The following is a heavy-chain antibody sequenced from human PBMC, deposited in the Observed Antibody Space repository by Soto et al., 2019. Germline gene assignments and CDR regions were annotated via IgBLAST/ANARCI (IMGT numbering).Heavy chain of an antibody. V-gene: IGHV1-69*02. CDR3: ASTHPNIIVVVPAAGDWWFDP. CDR2: IIPILGIA. Sequence: QVQLVQSGAEVKKPGSSVKVSCKASGGTFSSYPISWVRQAPGQGLEWMGRIIPILGIANYAQKFQGRVTITADKSTSTAYMELSSLRSEYTAVYYCASTHPNIIVVVPAAGDWWFDPWGQGTLVTVSS. D-gene: IGHD2-2*01. CDR1: GGTFSSYP. J-gene: IGHJ5*02.